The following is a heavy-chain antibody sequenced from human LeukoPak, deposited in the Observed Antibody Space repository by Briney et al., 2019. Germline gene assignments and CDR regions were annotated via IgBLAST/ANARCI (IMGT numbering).Heavy chain of an antibody. CDR3: ARMSGGYYFVDY. CDR1: GFTVSSNY. V-gene: IGHV3-53*01. Sequence: PGGSLTLSCAASGFTVSSNYMSWVRQAPGKGLEWVSVIYSGGSTYYAAPVKGRFTISSDNSKNTLYLQMNSLSAEDTAVYYCARMSGGYYFVDYWGQGTLVTVSS. D-gene: IGHD3-10*01. CDR2: IYSGGST. J-gene: IGHJ4*02.